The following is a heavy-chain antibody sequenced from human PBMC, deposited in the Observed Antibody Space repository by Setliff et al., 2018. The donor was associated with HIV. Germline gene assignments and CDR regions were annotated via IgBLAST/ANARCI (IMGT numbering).Heavy chain of an antibody. Sequence: SETLSLTCAVYGGSFSGYYWSWIRQPPGKGLEWIGEINHSGSTNYNPSHKSRVTISVDTSKNQFSLKLSSVTAADTAVYYCARRGSGFFHYYYMDVWGKGTTVTVSS. CDR2: INHSGST. J-gene: IGHJ6*03. CDR3: ARRGSGFFHYYYMDV. D-gene: IGHD3-10*01. CDR1: GGSFSGYY. V-gene: IGHV4-34*01.